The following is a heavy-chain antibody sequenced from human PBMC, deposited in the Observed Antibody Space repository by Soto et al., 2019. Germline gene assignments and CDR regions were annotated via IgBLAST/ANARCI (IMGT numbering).Heavy chain of an antibody. V-gene: IGHV3-20*01. CDR2: INWNGGST. CDR1: GFTFDDYG. Sequence: PGGSLRLSCAASGFTFDDYGMSWVRQAPGKGLEWVSGINWNGGSTGYADSVKGRFTISRDNAKNSLYLQMNSLRAEDTALYHWARVKHCSSTSCYGGVNDYWGQGTLVTVSS. J-gene: IGHJ4*02. CDR3: ARVKHCSSTSCYGGVNDY. D-gene: IGHD2-2*01.